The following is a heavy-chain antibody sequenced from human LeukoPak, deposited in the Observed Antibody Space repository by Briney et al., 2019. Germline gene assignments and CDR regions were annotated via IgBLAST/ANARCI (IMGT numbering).Heavy chain of an antibody. D-gene: IGHD2-2*01. Sequence: PSETLSLTCTVSGGSISSYYWSWIRQPPGKGLEWIGYIYYSGSTNYNPSLKSRVTISVDTSKNQFSLKLSSVTAADTAVYYCARDDCSSTSCYFRWFDPRGQGTLVTVSS. J-gene: IGHJ5*02. CDR3: ARDDCSSTSCYFRWFDP. V-gene: IGHV4-59*01. CDR2: IYYSGST. CDR1: GGSISSYY.